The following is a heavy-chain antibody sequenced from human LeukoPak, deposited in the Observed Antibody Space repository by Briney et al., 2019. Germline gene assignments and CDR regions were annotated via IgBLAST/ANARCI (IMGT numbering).Heavy chain of an antibody. V-gene: IGHV3-48*03. CDR2: ISSSGSTI. Sequence: GGSPRLSCEASGFTFSDYEMNWVRQAPGKGLEWVSYISSSGSTIYYADSVKGRFTISRDNAKHSLYVQMNSLRAEDTAVYYCAREGYYYMDVWGKGTTVTISS. J-gene: IGHJ6*03. CDR3: AREGYYYMDV. CDR1: GFTFSDYE.